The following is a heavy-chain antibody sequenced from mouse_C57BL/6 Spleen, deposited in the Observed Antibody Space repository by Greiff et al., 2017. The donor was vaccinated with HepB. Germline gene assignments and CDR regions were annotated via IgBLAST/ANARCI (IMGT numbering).Heavy chain of an antibody. D-gene: IGHD3-1*01. CDR1: GYAFSSSW. CDR2: IYPGDGDT. Sequence: LEESGPELVKPGASVKISCKASGYAFSSSWMNWVKQRPGKGLEWIGRIYPGDGDTNYNGKFKGKATLTADKSSSTAYMQLSSLTSEDSAVYFCARGGFYWYFDVWGTGTTVTVSS. V-gene: IGHV1-82*01. CDR3: ARGGFYWYFDV. J-gene: IGHJ1*03.